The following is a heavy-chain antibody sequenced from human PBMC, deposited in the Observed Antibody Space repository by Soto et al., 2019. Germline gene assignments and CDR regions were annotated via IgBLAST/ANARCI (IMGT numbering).Heavy chain of an antibody. Sequence: ASVKVSCKASGGTFSSYAISWVRQAPGQGLEWMGGIIPIFGTANYAQKFQGRVTITADESTSTAHMELSSLRSEDTAVYYCARDLRRDGYNWGQGTLVTVSS. CDR1: GGTFSSYA. CDR2: IIPIFGTA. CDR3: ARDLRRDGYN. V-gene: IGHV1-69*13. J-gene: IGHJ4*02. D-gene: IGHD5-12*01.